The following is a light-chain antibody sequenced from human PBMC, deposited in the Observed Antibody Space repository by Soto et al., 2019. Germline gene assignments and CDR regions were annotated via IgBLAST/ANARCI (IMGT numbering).Light chain of an antibody. CDR2: DVX. CDR3: CSYAGSYTSV. J-gene: IGLJ2*01. V-gene: IGLV2-11*01. Sequence: QXALTQPRSVSGSPGQSVTISCTGTSSDVGGYNYVSWYQQHPGKAPKLMIXDVXXXPXXXXDRFXXSXXXXXXXXTIXGXXXXXXXXYYXCSYAGSYTSVFGGGTKLTVL. CDR1: SSDVGGYNY.